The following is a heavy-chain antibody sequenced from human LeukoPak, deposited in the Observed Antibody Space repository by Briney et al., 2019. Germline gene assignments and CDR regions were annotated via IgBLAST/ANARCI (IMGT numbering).Heavy chain of an antibody. D-gene: IGHD6-19*01. V-gene: IGHV3-30*07. CDR1: GFTFDEYA. CDR3: ARDPPFGSGWSQNFFDF. J-gene: IGHJ4*02. CDR2: TSYDGGNI. Sequence: GRSLRLSCAPSGFTFDEYAIHWVRQAPGQGLEWVALTSYDGGNIYYADSVKGRFTISRDKSKSRLILQMNNLRVDDTAVYYCARDPPFGSGWSQNFFDFWGQGTLVTVSS.